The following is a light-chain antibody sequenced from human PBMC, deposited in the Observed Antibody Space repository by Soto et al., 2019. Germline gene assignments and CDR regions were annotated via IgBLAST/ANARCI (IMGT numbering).Light chain of an antibody. CDR2: GAS. V-gene: IGKV3-20*01. J-gene: IGKJ1*01. CDR3: QQYGSSPST. Sequence: EIVLTQSPGTLSLSPGERATLSCRASQRVSNNYLAWYQQNPGQAPRLLISGASSRATGIPDRVSGSGSGTDFTLTSSRLEPEDFAVYYCQQYGSSPSTFGQGTKVDIK. CDR1: QRVSNNY.